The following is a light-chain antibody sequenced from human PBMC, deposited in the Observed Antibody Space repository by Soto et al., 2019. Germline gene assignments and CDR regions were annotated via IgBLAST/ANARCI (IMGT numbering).Light chain of an antibody. J-gene: IGLJ2*01. V-gene: IGLV2-14*01. CDR3: SSYTSGSAVV. CDR1: SGDIGGYNY. Sequence: QSVLTQPASVSGSPGQSITISCTGTSGDIGGYNYVSWYQQHPAKAPKLMIYDVTNRPSGVSNRFSGSKSGNTASLTISGLQAEDEADYYCSSYTSGSAVVFGGGTQLTVL. CDR2: DVT.